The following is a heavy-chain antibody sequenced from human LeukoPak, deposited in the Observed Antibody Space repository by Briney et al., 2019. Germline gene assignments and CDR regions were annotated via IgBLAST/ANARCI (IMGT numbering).Heavy chain of an antibody. D-gene: IGHD5-12*01. CDR2: INPNSGGT. V-gene: IGHV1-2*02. CDR1: GYTFTGYY. Sequence: GASVKVSCKASGYTFTGYYMHWVRQAPGQGLEWMGWINPNSGGTNYAQKLQGRVTMTTDTSTSTAYMELRSLRSDDTAVYYCARDYGMVATWERGTEYYFDYWGQGTLVTVSS. CDR3: ARDYGMVATWERGTEYYFDY. J-gene: IGHJ4*02.